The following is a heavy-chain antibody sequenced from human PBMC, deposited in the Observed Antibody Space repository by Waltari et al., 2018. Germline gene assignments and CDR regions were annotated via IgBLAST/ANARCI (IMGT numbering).Heavy chain of an antibody. CDR1: GFTFSNFW. J-gene: IGHJ6*02. CDR3: TRDKYYYYYGMDV. Sequence: EVQLVESGGGLVQPGGSLRLSCAASGFTFSNFWMSWVRQAPGKGPEWVDNIKQDGSEKYDVDSVKGRFTISRDYARNSLYLQMNSLRDEDTAVYYCTRDKYYYYYGMDVWGQGTTVTVSS. V-gene: IGHV3-7*03. CDR2: IKQDGSEK.